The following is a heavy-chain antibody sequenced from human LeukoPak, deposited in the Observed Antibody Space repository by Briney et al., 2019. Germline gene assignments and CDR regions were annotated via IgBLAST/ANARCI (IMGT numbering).Heavy chain of an antibody. V-gene: IGHV1-18*04. J-gene: IGHJ5*02. CDR2: ISAYNGNT. CDR1: GYTFTSYG. Sequence: GASVKVSCKASGYTFTSYGISWVRQAPGQGIEWMGWISAYNGNTNYAQKLQGRVTMATDTSTSTAYMELRSLRSDDTAVYYCAINPIVVVPAATSGANWFDPWGQGTLVTVSS. D-gene: IGHD2-2*01. CDR3: AINPIVVVPAATSGANWFDP.